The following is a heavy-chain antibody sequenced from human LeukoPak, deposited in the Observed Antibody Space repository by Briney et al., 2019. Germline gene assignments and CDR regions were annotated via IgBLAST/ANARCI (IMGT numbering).Heavy chain of an antibody. J-gene: IGHJ4*02. CDR2: IYYSGGT. D-gene: IGHD3-3*01. CDR1: GGSISSHY. V-gene: IGHV4-59*11. CDR3: ARSFWSGYYYFDY. Sequence: SEPLSLTCTVSGGSISSHYWRWIRQPPGGGVEGIGYIYYSGGTNYNPSLKGRVTISVDTSKNQFSLKLSSVTAADTAVYYCARSFWSGYYYFDYWGQGTLVTVSS.